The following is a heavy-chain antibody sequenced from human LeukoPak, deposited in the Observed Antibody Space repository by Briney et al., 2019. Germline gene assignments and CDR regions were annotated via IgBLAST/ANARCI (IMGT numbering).Heavy chain of an antibody. J-gene: IGHJ4*02. D-gene: IGHD2-2*01. CDR2: ISASGGST. CDR1: GFTFSSSA. Sequence: PGGSLRLSCAASGFTFSSSAMSWVRQVPGKGLEWVSGISASGGSTYYADSVKGRFTISRDNSKNTLYLQMNSLRAEDTAVYYCAKGSRTSRPYYFDYWGQGTLVTVSS. V-gene: IGHV3-23*01. CDR3: AKGSRTSRPYYFDY.